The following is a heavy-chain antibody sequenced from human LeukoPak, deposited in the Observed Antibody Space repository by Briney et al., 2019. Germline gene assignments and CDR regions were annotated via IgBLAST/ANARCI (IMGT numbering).Heavy chain of an antibody. CDR1: GYTFTSYY. D-gene: IGHD5-24*01. Sequence: GASVKVSCKASGYTFTSYYMLWVRQAPGQGLEWMGIINPSGGSTSYAQKFQGRVTMTRDMSTSTVYMELSSLRSEDTAVYYCAGVEMATMNYWGQGTLVTVSS. CDR3: AGVEMATMNY. CDR2: INPSGGST. J-gene: IGHJ4*02. V-gene: IGHV1-46*01.